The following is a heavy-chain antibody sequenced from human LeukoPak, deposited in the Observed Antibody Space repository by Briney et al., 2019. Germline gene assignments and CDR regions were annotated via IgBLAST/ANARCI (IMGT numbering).Heavy chain of an antibody. CDR1: GGSFSGYY. CDR3: ARGNRNVRAVVAATSPEGRFFGF. V-gene: IGHV4-34*01. D-gene: IGHD2-15*01. J-gene: IGHJ4*01. Sequence: SETLSLTCAVYGGSFSGYYWSWIRQPPGKGLEWIGEINHSGSTNYNPSLKSRVTISVDTSKNQFSLKLSSVTAADTAVYYCARGNRNVRAVVAATSPEGRFFGFLGPGTLVNV. CDR2: INHSGST.